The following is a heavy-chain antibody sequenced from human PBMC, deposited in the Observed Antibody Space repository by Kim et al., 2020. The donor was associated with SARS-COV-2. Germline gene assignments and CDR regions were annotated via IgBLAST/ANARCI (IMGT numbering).Heavy chain of an antibody. D-gene: IGHD3-10*01. V-gene: IGHV3-33*01. J-gene: IGHJ6*02. Sequence: GGSLRLSCAASGFTFSSYGMHWVRQAPGKGLEWVAVIWYDGSNKYYADSVKGRFTISRDNSKNTLYLQMNSLRAEDTAVYYCARDHDSITMVRGVIIKAGLDVWGQGTTVTVSS. CDR2: IWYDGSNK. CDR1: GFTFSSYG. CDR3: ARDHDSITMVRGVIIKAGLDV.